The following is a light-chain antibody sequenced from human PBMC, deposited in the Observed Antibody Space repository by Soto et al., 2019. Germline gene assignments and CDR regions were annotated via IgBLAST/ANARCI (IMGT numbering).Light chain of an antibody. CDR2: NVS. CDR1: QSVSSAY. CDR3: QQYGASPET. V-gene: IGKV3-20*01. J-gene: IGKJ1*01. Sequence: EIVLTQSPGTLSLSSGERATLSCRASQSVSSAYLAWYQQKPGQAPRLLIYNVSRRATGIPDRFSGSGSGTDFTLTVSRLEPEDFAVYYCQQYGASPETFGQGTKVEIK.